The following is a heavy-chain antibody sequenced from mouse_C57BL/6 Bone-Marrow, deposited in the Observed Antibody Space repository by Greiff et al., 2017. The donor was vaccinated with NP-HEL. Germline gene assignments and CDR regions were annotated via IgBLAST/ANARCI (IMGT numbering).Heavy chain of an antibody. CDR2: IYPGDGDT. V-gene: IGHV1-82*01. J-gene: IGHJ3*01. Sequence: QVQLQQSGPELVKPGASVKISCKASGYAFSSSWMNWVKQRPGKGLEWIGRIYPGDGDTNYNGKFKGKATLTADKSSSTAYMQLSSLTSEDSAVYFCARGDYDGNSSWFAYWGQGTLVTVSA. CDR3: ARGDYDGNSSWFAY. CDR1: GYAFSSSW. D-gene: IGHD2-4*01.